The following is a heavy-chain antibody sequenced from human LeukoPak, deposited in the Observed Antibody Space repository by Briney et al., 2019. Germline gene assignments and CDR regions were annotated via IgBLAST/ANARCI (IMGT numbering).Heavy chain of an antibody. J-gene: IGHJ3*02. V-gene: IGHV4-31*03. CDR1: GGSISSGGYY. CDR2: IWYSGST. Sequence: SQTLSLTCTVSGGSISSGGYYWSWIRQHPGKGLEWIGYIWYSGSTYYNPSLKSRVTMSVDTSKNQFSLKLSSVTAADAAVYYCARAATYYYDSSGDAFDIWGQGTMVTVSS. CDR3: ARAATYYYDSSGDAFDI. D-gene: IGHD3-22*01.